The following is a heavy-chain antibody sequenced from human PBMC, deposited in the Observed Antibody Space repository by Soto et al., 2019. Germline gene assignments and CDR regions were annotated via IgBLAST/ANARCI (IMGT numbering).Heavy chain of an antibody. CDR3: ARVGQDYYYGMDV. CDR1: GFTFSDYY. CDR2: MSTSGGDI. J-gene: IGHJ6*02. Sequence: PGGSLRLSCLPSGFTFSDYYMTWMRQAPGKGLEWVSYMSTSGGDIYYADSVKGRFTISRDNANNALYLQMNSLRADDTAVYYCARVGQDYYYGMDVWGRGTTVTVSS. V-gene: IGHV3-11*01.